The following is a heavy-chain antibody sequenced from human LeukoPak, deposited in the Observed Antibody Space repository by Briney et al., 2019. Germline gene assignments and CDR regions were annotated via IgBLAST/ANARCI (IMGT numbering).Heavy chain of an antibody. CDR2: ISSSSSYI. J-gene: IGHJ6*02. CDR1: GFTFSSYS. Sequence: GGSLRLSCAASGFTFSSYSMNWVRQAPGKGLEWVSSISSSSSYIYYADPVKGRFTISRDNAKNSLYLQMNSLRAEDTAVYYCARVGLVPAAPYYYYGMDVWGQGTTVTVSS. V-gene: IGHV3-21*01. CDR3: ARVGLVPAAPYYYYGMDV. D-gene: IGHD2-2*01.